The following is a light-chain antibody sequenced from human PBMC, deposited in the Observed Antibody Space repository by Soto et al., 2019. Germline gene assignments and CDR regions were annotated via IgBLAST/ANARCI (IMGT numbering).Light chain of an antibody. Sequence: EIVMTQSPATLSVSPGERATLSCRASQSLRSSLAWYQQKPGQAPRLLIYGASTRATGIPARFSGSGSGTECTLTISSLQSEDFAVYFCQQYNIWPQTFGQGTKVDIK. CDR3: QQYNIWPQT. V-gene: IGKV3-15*01. J-gene: IGKJ1*01. CDR1: QSLRSS. CDR2: GAS.